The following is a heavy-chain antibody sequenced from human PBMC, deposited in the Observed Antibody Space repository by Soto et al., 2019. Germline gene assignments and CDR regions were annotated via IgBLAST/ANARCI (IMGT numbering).Heavy chain of an antibody. D-gene: IGHD4-17*01. CDR1: GFTFDDYA. CDR2: ISWNSGSI. Sequence: EVQLVESGGGLVQPGRSLRLSCAASGFTFDDYAMHWVRQAPGKGLEWVSGISWNSGSIGYADSVKGRFTISRDNAKNSLYLQMNSLRAEDTALYYCAKDDDYGDYQERGNFDYWGQGTLVTVSS. CDR3: AKDDDYGDYQERGNFDY. V-gene: IGHV3-9*01. J-gene: IGHJ4*02.